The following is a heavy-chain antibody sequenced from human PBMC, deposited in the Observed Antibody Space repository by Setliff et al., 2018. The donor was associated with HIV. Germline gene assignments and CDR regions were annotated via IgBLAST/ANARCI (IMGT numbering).Heavy chain of an antibody. D-gene: IGHD3-10*01. CDR3: ARPRSGSSGSYSWFDP. CDR1: GIPFSSYP. CDR2: FIPILGKV. J-gene: IGHJ5*02. Sequence: SVKVSCKASGIPFSSYPISWVRQAPGQGLEWMGVFIPILGKVHYAQKFQGRVTVTRDTPASTAYMELSSLRSEDTAVYYCARPRSGSSGSYSWFDPWGQGTLVTVSS. V-gene: IGHV1-69*10.